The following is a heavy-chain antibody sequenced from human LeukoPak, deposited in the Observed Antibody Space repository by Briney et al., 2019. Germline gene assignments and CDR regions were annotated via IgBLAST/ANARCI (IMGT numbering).Heavy chain of an antibody. CDR1: GLTFRNYW. D-gene: IGHD2-21*01. J-gene: IGHJ4*02. V-gene: IGHV3-7*01. CDR2: TKPDGTAE. CDR3: VRNCGLHTNFAY. Sequence: GGSLRLSCAASGLTFRNYWMGCVRQSPGKGLKWVANTKPDGTAEYYAHSVRGRFPTSRDNANNFLYLQLKSLRGVDTAGYYCVRNCGLHTNFAYWGQGTLVTVSS.